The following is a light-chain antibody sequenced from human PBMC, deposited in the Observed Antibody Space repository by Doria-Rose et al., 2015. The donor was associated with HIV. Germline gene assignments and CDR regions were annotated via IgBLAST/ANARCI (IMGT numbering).Light chain of an antibody. CDR1: KLGNKY. V-gene: IGLV3-1*01. J-gene: IGLJ2*01. Sequence: SVSVSPGQTASITCSGDKLGNKYVCWYQQKPGQPPVLVIYQDTKRPSGIPERFSGSNSGNTATLTISGTQAMDEADYHCQAWDSTTVVFGGGTKLTVL. CDR3: QAWDSTTVV. CDR2: QDT.